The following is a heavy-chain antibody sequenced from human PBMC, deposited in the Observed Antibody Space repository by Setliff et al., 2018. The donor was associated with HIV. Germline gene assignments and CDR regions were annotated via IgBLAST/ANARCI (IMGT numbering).Heavy chain of an antibody. V-gene: IGHV1-8*02. J-gene: IGHJ6*03. CDR1: GYTFTNYD. CDR2: MNPGSRNT. D-gene: IGHD3-22*01. CDR3: ARARTDHYDRGRRSHYYIDV. Sequence: ASVKVSCKPSGYTFTNYDINWVRQAAGQGLEWMGWMNPGSRNTGYAQRLEGSVTMTWDTSISTAYMELNNVRFEDTAVYYCARARTDHYDRGRRSHYYIDVWARGATVTVSS.